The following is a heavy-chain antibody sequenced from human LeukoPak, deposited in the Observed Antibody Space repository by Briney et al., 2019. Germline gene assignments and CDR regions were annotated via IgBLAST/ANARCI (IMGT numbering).Heavy chain of an antibody. D-gene: IGHD5-18*01. CDR1: GGTFSSYA. V-gene: IGHV1-69*13. Sequence: SVKVSCTASGGTFSSYAISWVRQAPGQGLEWMGGIIPIFGTANYAQKFQGRVTITADESTSTAYMELSSLRSEDTAVYYCASQRGYSYGDDAFDIWGRGTMVTVSS. CDR2: IIPIFGTA. CDR3: ASQRGYSYGDDAFDI. J-gene: IGHJ3*02.